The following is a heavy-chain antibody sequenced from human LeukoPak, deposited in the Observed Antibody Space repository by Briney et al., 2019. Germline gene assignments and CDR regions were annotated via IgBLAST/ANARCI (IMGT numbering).Heavy chain of an antibody. Sequence: GGSLRLSCAASGFTFSSYAMSWVRQAPGKGLEWVSAISGSGGSTYYADSVKGRFTISRDNSKNTLYLQMNSLRAEDTAVYYCAKTLDDYGDYRRGWYFDLWGRGTLVTVSS. CDR3: AKTLDDYGDYRRGWYFDL. CDR1: GFTFSSYA. CDR2: ISGSGGST. V-gene: IGHV3-23*01. J-gene: IGHJ2*01. D-gene: IGHD4-17*01.